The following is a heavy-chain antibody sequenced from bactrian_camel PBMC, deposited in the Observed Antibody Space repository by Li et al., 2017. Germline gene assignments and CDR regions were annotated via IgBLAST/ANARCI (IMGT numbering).Heavy chain of an antibody. D-gene: IGHD5*01. V-gene: IGHV3S53*01. CDR3: AADLGCLVAAGWVFSPTFPPT. CDR1: ESTSSIAC. Sequence: HVQLVESGGGSVQAGGSLRLSCTVSESTSSIACMGWFRQAPGKEREGVATINISRAKRYADSVNGRFTISIDNAKNTLYLQMNSLKLEDTAMYYCAADLGCLVAAGWVFSPTFPPTLGQGTQVTVS. J-gene: IGHJ6*01. CDR2: INISRAK.